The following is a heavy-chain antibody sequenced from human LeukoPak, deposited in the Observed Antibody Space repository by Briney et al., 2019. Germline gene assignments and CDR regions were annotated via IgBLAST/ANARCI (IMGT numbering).Heavy chain of an antibody. D-gene: IGHD6-13*01. CDR3: AKDPVPSYSSSLYFDY. Sequence: GGSLRLSCAASGFTFSSYGMHWVRQAPGKGLEWVAFIRYDGSNKYYADSVKGRFTSSRDNSKNTLYLQMNSLRAEDTAVYYCAKDPVPSYSSSLYFDYWGQGTLVTVSS. V-gene: IGHV3-30*02. CDR2: IRYDGSNK. CDR1: GFTFSSYG. J-gene: IGHJ4*02.